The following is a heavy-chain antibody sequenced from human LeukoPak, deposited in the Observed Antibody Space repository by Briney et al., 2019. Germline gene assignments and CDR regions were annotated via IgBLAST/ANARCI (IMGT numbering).Heavy chain of an antibody. CDR1: GGSISSYY. CDR3: ARDIPIITLVRGVIMTNWYFDL. V-gene: IGHV4-59*12. Sequence: SETLSLTCTVSGGSISSYYWSWIRQPPGKGLEWIGYIYYSGSTNYNPSLKSRVTISLDPSKNQFSLKLSSVTAADTAVYYCARDIPIITLVRGVIMTNWYFDLWGRGTLVTVSS. D-gene: IGHD3-10*01. CDR2: IYYSGST. J-gene: IGHJ2*01.